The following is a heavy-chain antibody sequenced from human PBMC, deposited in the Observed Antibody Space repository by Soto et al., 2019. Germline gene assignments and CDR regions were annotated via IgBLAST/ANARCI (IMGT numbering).Heavy chain of an antibody. CDR1: GGTFRTAA. Sequence: QVQLEQSGAEVKKPWSSVKVSCKASGGTFRTAAISWVRQAPGQGLEWMGGIMPVFRTPDYAQKFQGRVTITADESTNTAYMELSGLRSDDTAVYYCARDNDRPQLGGNYYYILDVWGQGTTITVSS. J-gene: IGHJ6*02. CDR2: IMPVFRTP. D-gene: IGHD2-8*01. V-gene: IGHV1-69*12. CDR3: ARDNDRPQLGGNYYYILDV.